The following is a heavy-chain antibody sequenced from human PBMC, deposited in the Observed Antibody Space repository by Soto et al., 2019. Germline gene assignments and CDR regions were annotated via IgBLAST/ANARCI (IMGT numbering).Heavy chain of an antibody. CDR2: IYYSGST. Sequence: PSETLSLTCTVSGGSISSGGYYWSWIRQHPGKGLEWIGYIYYSGSTYYNPSLKSRVTISVDTSKNQFSLKLSSVTAADTAVYYCARDRKTGTTIARSSHYYYYGMDVWGQGTTVTVSS. CDR3: ARDRKTGTTIARSSHYYYYGMDV. V-gene: IGHV4-31*03. CDR1: GGSISSGGYY. D-gene: IGHD1-7*01. J-gene: IGHJ6*02.